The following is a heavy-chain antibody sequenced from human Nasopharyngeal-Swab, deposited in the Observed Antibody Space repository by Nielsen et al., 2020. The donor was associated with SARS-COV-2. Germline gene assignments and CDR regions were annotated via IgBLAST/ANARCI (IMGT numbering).Heavy chain of an antibody. CDR2: ISTTTATI. CDR3: AREVPYSGHDDAFDI. Sequence: GESLKISCAASEFTFSRFNMYWVRQAPGKGLEWISYISTTTATIYYADSVKGRFTISRDNAKNSLYLQMNSLRAEDTAVYYCAREVPYSGHDDAFDIWGQGTMVTVSA. V-gene: IGHV3-48*04. CDR1: EFTFSRFN. J-gene: IGHJ3*02. D-gene: IGHD5-12*01.